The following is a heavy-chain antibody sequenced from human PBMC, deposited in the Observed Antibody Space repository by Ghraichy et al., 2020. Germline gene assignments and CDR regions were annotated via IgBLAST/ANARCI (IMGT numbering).Heavy chain of an antibody. CDR1: GGSISSTYYY. Sequence: SQTLSLTCTVSGGSISSTYYYWGWIRQPPGRGLEWIASIYYSGSTYYNPSLKSRVTISVDTSNNQFSLKVNSVTAADTAVYYCARHRGYDSSGFSSRENNWFDPWGQGTLVTVSA. D-gene: IGHD3-22*01. V-gene: IGHV4-39*01. CDR3: ARHRGYDSSGFSSRENNWFDP. J-gene: IGHJ5*02. CDR2: IYYSGST.